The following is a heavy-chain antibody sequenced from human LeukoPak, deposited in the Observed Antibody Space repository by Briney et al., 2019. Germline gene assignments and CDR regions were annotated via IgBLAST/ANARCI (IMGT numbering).Heavy chain of an antibody. Sequence: GGSLRLSCAASGFTFSNYSMNWVRQAPGKGLEWVSSISSSSSYIYYADSVKGRFSISRDNAKSSLDLQMNSLRAEDTAVYYCARAMSTFGGVRNYFDSWGQGTLVTVSS. CDR3: ARAMSTFGGVRNYFDS. CDR1: GFTFSNYS. J-gene: IGHJ4*02. D-gene: IGHD3-16*01. V-gene: IGHV3-21*06. CDR2: ISSSSSYI.